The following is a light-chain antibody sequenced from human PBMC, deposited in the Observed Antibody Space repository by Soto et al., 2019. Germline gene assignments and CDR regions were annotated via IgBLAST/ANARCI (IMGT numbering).Light chain of an antibody. CDR1: QSVGTS. CDR3: QQRSSWPFLWT. V-gene: IGKV3-11*01. Sequence: EIVLTQSPATLSSSPGERATLSCRASQSVGTSVAWYQQKPGQAPRLLIYDAFNRATGIPARFSGSGSGTDFTLTISNLEPEDFAVYYCQQRSSWPFLWTFAGGTKVEIK. J-gene: IGKJ4*01. CDR2: DAF.